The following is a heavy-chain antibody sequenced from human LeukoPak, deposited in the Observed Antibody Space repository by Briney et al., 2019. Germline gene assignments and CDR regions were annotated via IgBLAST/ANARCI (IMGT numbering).Heavy chain of an antibody. CDR2: IRYDGSNK. V-gene: IGHV3-30*02. Sequence: GGSLRLSCAASGFTFSSYGMHRVRQAPGKGLEWVAFIRYDGSNKYYADSVKGRFTTSRDNSKNTLYLQMNSLRAEDTAVYYCAKDGRLVAIDGYYFDYWGQGTLVTVSS. J-gene: IGHJ4*02. D-gene: IGHD5-12*01. CDR1: GFTFSSYG. CDR3: AKDGRLVAIDGYYFDY.